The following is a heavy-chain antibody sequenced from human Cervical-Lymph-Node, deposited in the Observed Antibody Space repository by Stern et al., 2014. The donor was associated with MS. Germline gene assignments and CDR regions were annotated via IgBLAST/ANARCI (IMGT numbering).Heavy chain of an antibody. Sequence: EQLVQSGAEVKKPGSSVKVSCKTSGGIFSNYAFNWVRQAPGQGPEWMGGIIPMFDTADYAQNFQGRVTITADESTNTTYMELSSLKSEDTALYYCARGSVYYDFWTTNYGHFQFWGQGTLVTVSS. CDR2: IIPMFDTA. CDR3: ARGSVYYDFWTTNYGHFQF. J-gene: IGHJ4*01. D-gene: IGHD3-3*01. V-gene: IGHV1-69*01. CDR1: GGIFSNYA.